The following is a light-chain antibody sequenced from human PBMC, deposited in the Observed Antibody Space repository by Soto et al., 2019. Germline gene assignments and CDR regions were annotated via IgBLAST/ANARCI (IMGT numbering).Light chain of an antibody. CDR2: EVS. CDR1: SSDVGNYDY. Sequence: QSVLTQPASVSGSPGQSITISCTGTSSDVGNYDYVSWYQLHPGKAPKLMVFEVSNRPSGVSYRFSGSKSGNTASLTISGLQAEDEADYFCSSYSISTAYLFGPGTKGTVL. V-gene: IGLV2-14*01. J-gene: IGLJ1*01. CDR3: SSYSISTAYL.